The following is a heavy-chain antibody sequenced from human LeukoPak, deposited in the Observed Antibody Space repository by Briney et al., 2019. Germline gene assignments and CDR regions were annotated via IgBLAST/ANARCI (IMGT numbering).Heavy chain of an antibody. Sequence: PSETLSLTCTVSGGSISSYYWSWIRQPPGKGLEWIGYIYYSGSTNYNPSLKSRVTISVDTSKNQFSLKVSSVTAADTVVYYCARAKSQGFTIFGVVIETFDPWGQGTLVTVSS. CDR2: IYYSGST. CDR3: ARAKSQGFTIFGVVIETFDP. V-gene: IGHV4-59*01. CDR1: GGSISSYY. J-gene: IGHJ5*02. D-gene: IGHD3-3*01.